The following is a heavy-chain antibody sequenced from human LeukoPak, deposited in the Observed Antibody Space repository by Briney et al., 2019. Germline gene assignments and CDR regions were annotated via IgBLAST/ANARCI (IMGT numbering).Heavy chain of an antibody. D-gene: IGHD3-3*01. CDR1: GGSISSGGYY. CDR2: IYYSGST. V-gene: IGHV4-31*03. Sequence: SETLSLTCTVSGGSISSGGYYWSWIRQHPGKGPEWIGYIYYSGSTYYNPSLKSRVTISVDTSKNQFSLKLSSVTAADTAVYYCASTRAYYDFWSGYFGFDPWGQGTLVTVSS. CDR3: ASTRAYYDFWSGYFGFDP. J-gene: IGHJ5*02.